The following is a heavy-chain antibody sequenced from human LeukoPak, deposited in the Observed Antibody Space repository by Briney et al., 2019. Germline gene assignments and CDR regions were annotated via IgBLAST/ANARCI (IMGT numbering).Heavy chain of an antibody. CDR2: ISYSGST. J-gene: IGHJ4*02. CDR1: GGSISRHY. CDR3: ARHVGPGYSYGFDN. Sequence: PSETLSPTCTVSGGSISRHYWSWIRQAPGKGLEWIGYISYSGSTNYNPSLKSRVTISVDTSKNQFSLKLSSVTAADTAVFYCARHVGPGYSYGFDNWGQGTLVTVSS. V-gene: IGHV4-59*08. D-gene: IGHD5-18*01.